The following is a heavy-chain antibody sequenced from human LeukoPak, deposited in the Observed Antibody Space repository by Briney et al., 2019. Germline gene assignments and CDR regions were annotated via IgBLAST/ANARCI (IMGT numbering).Heavy chain of an antibody. J-gene: IGHJ3*02. Sequence: PSETLSLTCAVSGGSISSSNWWSWVRQPPGKGLEWIGEIYHSGSTNYNPSLKGRVTISVDKSKNQFSLKLSSVTAADTAVYYCARDDCSSTSRPRYAFDIWGQGTMVTVSS. CDR3: ARDDCSSTSRPRYAFDI. V-gene: IGHV4-4*02. D-gene: IGHD2-2*01. CDR1: GGSISSSNW. CDR2: IYHSGST.